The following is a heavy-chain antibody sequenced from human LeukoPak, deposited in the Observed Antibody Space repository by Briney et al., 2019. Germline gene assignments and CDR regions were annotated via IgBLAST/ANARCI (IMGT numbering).Heavy chain of an antibody. V-gene: IGHV4-34*01. J-gene: IGHJ4*02. CDR2: INHSGSI. Sequence: PSETLSLTCAVYGGSFSGYYWNWIRQPPGKGLEWIGEINHSGSINYNPSLKSRVTISVDRSKNQFSLNLTSVTAADTAMYYCARVITSGLYYFDDWGQGTLVTVSS. CDR1: GGSFSGYY. D-gene: IGHD6-19*01. CDR3: ARVITSGLYYFDD.